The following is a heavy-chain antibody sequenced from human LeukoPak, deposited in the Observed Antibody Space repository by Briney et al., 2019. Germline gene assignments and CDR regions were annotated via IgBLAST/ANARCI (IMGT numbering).Heavy chain of an antibody. V-gene: IGHV3-23*01. CDR1: RFTFSAYA. CDR3: AKGSGSGWYGWFDP. D-gene: IGHD6-19*01. Sequence: GGSLRLSCAASRFTFSAYAMYWVRQAPGKGLEWVPCIEASDVNTYYADSVTGRFTISRDNSKNTLYLQMSSLRAEDTAVYYCAKGSGSGWYGWFDPWGQGTLVTVSS. J-gene: IGHJ5*02. CDR2: IEASDVNT.